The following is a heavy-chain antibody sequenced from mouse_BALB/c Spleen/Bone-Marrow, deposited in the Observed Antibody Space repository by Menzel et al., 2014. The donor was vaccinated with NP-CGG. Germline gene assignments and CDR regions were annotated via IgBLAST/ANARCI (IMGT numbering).Heavy chain of an antibody. D-gene: IGHD1-1*01. J-gene: IGHJ2*01. CDR3: ARALAYGSSFDY. CDR2: ISNLAYSI. Sequence: EVKVEESGGGLVQPGGSRKLSCAASGFTFSDYGMAWVRQAPGKGPEWVAFISNLAYSIYYTDTVTGRFTISRENAKNTLHLEMSSLRSEDTAMYYCARALAYGSSFDYWGQGTTLTVSS. CDR1: GFTFSDYG. V-gene: IGHV5-15*02.